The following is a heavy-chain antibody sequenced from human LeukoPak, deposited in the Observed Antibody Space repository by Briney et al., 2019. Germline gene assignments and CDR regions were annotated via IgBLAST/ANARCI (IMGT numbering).Heavy chain of an antibody. CDR2: ISSDSSTI. Sequence: GGSLRLSCAASGFTFSSYAMNWVRQAPGKGLEWVSYISSDSSTIYYADSVEGRFTISRDNAKTSLYLQMNSLRAEDTAVYYCAKLSVGKSHFDYWGQGTLVTVSS. D-gene: IGHD1-26*01. J-gene: IGHJ4*02. CDR1: GFTFSSYA. CDR3: AKLSVGKSHFDY. V-gene: IGHV3-48*01.